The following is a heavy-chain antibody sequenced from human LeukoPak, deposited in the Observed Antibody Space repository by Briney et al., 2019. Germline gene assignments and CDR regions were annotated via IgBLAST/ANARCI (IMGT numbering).Heavy chain of an antibody. CDR3: ARDPRSGSYFEGSIDY. CDR1: GYTFTSYG. CDR2: ISAYNGNT. D-gene: IGHD1-26*01. J-gene: IGHJ4*02. V-gene: IGHV1-18*01. Sequence: ASVKVSCKASGYTFTSYGISWVRQAPRQGLEWMGWISAYNGNTNYAQKLQGRVTMTTDTSTSTAYMELRSLRSDDTAVYYCARDPRSGSYFEGSIDYWGQGTLVTVSS.